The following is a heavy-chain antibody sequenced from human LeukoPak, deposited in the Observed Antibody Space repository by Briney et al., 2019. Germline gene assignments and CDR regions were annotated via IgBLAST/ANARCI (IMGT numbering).Heavy chain of an antibody. Sequence: GGSLRLSCAASGFTVSSNYMSWVRQAPGKELEWVSVIYSGGSTYYADSVKGRFTISRDNAKNSLYLQMNSLRAEDTAVYYCARRTVTRDWYFDLWGRGTLVTVSS. J-gene: IGHJ2*01. CDR2: IYSGGST. D-gene: IGHD4-17*01. CDR3: ARRTVTRDWYFDL. CDR1: GFTVSSNY. V-gene: IGHV3-53*01.